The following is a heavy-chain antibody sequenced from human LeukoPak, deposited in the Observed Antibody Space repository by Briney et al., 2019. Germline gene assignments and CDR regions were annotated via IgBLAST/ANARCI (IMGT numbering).Heavy chain of an antibody. CDR2: ISSNGGRT. CDR3: ASLLSSTFDY. D-gene: IGHD2-15*01. V-gene: IGHV3-64*01. CDR1: GFTFSSYA. J-gene: IGHJ4*02. Sequence: GGSLRLSCAASGFTFSSYAMHWVRQAPGKGLEYVSYISSNGGRTYYANSVKGRFTISRDNSKNTLYLQMGSLRAEDMAVYYCASLLSSTFDYWGQGTLVTVSS.